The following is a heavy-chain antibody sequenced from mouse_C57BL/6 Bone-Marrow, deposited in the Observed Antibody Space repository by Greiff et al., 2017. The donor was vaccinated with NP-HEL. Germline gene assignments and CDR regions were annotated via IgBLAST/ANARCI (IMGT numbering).Heavy chain of an antibody. CDR1: GYTFTSYW. V-gene: IGHV1-7*01. CDR3: ARSRITTPYYYAMDY. CDR2: INPSSGYT. D-gene: IGHD1-1*01. J-gene: IGHJ4*01. Sequence: VQRVESGAELAKPGASVKLSCKASGYTFTSYWMHWVKQRPGQGLEWIGYINPSSGYTKYNQKFKDKATLTADKSSSTAYMQLSSLTYEDSAVYYCARSRITTPYYYAMDYWGQGTSVTVSS.